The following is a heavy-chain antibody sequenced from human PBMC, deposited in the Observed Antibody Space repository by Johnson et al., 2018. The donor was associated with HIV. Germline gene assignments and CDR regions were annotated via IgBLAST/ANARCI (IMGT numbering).Heavy chain of an antibody. CDR2: IRSKAYGGTT. Sequence: VQLVESGGGLVQPGRSLRLSCTASGFSFGDYGMSWVRQAPGKGLEWVGFIRSKAYGGTTEYAASVKGRLTISRDDSKSIAYLQMNSLKTEDTAVYYCSRVGYYYDSSGYHDAFDIWGQGTMVTVSS. V-gene: IGHV3-49*04. J-gene: IGHJ3*02. CDR1: GFSFGDYG. CDR3: SRVGYYYDSSGYHDAFDI. D-gene: IGHD3-22*01.